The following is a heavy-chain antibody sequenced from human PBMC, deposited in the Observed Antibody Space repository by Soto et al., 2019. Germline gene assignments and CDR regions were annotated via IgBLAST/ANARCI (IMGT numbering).Heavy chain of an antibody. CDR3: AKASGGGSCYSCYFDY. CDR1: GFTFSTYG. CDR2: ISYDGSNK. V-gene: IGHV3-30*18. J-gene: IGHJ4*02. Sequence: QVQLVESGGGVVQPGRSLRLSCAGSGFTFSTYGMHWVRQAPGKGLEWEAVISYDGSNKYYADSVKGRFTISRDNSKNTLSLQMNSLRAEDTAVYYCAKASGGGSCYSCYFDYWGQGTLVTVSS. D-gene: IGHD2-15*01.